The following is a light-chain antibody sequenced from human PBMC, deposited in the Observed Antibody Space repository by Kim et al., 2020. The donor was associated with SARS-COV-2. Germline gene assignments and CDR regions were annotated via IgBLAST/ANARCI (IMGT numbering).Light chain of an antibody. CDR3: QQYNNWVA. Sequence: EIVLTQSPGTLSLSPGERATLSCRASHSIRSSYLAWYQQKPGQAPRLLIYGASRRATGIPDRFSGSGSGTEFTLTISGLQSEDFAVYHCQQYNNWVAFGQGTKVDIK. CDR2: GAS. CDR1: HSIRSSY. J-gene: IGKJ1*01. V-gene: IGKV3-20*01.